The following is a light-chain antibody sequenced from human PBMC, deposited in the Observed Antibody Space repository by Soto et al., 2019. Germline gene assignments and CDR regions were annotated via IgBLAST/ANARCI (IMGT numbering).Light chain of an antibody. Sequence: AIRMTQSPSSFSASTGDRVTITCRASQDISTYLAWYQQKAGKAPKLLIYAASTLQTGVPSRFSGSASGTDFTLTISYLQSEDFATYYCQQYYSYLRTFGQGTKVEIK. CDR1: QDISTY. J-gene: IGKJ1*01. V-gene: IGKV1-8*01. CDR2: AAS. CDR3: QQYYSYLRT.